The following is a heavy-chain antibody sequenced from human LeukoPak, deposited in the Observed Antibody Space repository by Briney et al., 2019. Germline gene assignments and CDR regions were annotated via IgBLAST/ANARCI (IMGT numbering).Heavy chain of an antibody. V-gene: IGHV4-34*01. J-gene: IGHJ3*02. CDR3: ARARRGDFDALDI. CDR1: GGSFSGYY. CDR2: INHSGST. D-gene: IGHD3-16*01. Sequence: SETLSLTCAVYGGSFSGYYWSWIRQPPGKGLEWIGEINHSGSTNYNPSLKSRVTISVDTSKNQFSLKLSSVTAADTAVYYCARARRGDFDALDIWGQGTMVTVSS.